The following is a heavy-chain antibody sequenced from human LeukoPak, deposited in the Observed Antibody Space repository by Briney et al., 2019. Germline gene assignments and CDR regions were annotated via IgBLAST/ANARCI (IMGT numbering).Heavy chain of an antibody. V-gene: IGHV3-30*02. Sequence: GGSLRLSCAASGFTFSSYGMHWVRQAPGKGLEWVAFIRYDGSNKYYADSVKGRFTISRDNSKNTLYLQMNSLRAEDTAVYYCAKAIYDGPQGRDYYMDVWGKGTTVTVSS. CDR3: AKAIYDGPQGRDYYMDV. J-gene: IGHJ6*03. D-gene: IGHD5/OR15-5a*01. CDR1: GFTFSSYG. CDR2: IRYDGSNK.